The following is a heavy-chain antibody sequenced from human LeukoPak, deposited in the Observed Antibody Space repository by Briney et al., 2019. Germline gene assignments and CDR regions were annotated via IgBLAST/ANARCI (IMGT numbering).Heavy chain of an antibody. V-gene: IGHV3-23*01. CDR1: GFTFSSYA. Sequence: GGSLRLSCAASGFTFSSYAMSWVRQARGSWRGWVSSISGSGGTTYYAASVKGPFTISRDNSNSTLYRQMNSLRAEDTAVYYCAKEARYGSGSSYYYYSYMDVWGKGTTVTVSS. CDR3: AKEARYGSGSSYYYYSYMDV. J-gene: IGHJ6*03. D-gene: IGHD3-10*01. CDR2: ISGSGGTT.